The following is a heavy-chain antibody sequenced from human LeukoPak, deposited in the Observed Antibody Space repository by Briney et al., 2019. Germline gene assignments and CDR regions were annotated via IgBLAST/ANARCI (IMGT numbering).Heavy chain of an antibody. Sequence: GGSLRLSCAASGFTFSSFSLTWVRQAPGKGLEWVSYISYSTNATYYADSVKGRFTISRDNAKNSLYLQMNSLRAEDTAVYYCARVPNWGFAYYFDDWGQGTLVTVSS. CDR2: ISYSTNAT. V-gene: IGHV3-48*01. CDR3: ARVPNWGFAYYFDD. D-gene: IGHD7-27*01. CDR1: GFTFSSFS. J-gene: IGHJ4*02.